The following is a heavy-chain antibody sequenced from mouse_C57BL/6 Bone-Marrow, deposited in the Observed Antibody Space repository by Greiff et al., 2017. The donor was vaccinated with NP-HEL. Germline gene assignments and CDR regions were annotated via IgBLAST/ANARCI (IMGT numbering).Heavy chain of an antibody. J-gene: IGHJ3*01. CDR2: IYPRSGNT. V-gene: IGHV1-81*01. Sequence: VQLQQSGAELARPGASVKLSCKASGYTFTSYGISWVKQRTGQGLEWIGEIYPRSGNTYYNEKFKGKATLTADESSSTAYMELRSLTSEDSAVYFCARRDYGSSSWFAYWGQGTLVTVSA. CDR3: ARRDYGSSSWFAY. CDR1: GYTFTSYG. D-gene: IGHD1-1*01.